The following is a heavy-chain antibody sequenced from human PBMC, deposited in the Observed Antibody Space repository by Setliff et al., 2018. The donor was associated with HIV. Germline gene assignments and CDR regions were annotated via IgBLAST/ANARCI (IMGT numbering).Heavy chain of an antibody. Sequence: ASVQVSCKASGYTFTTYHMPWLRQAPGQGLEWMGIINPKNRSTTYAPRFQDRVTMTSDTSTNTFYMELSSLKAEDTAVYYCTRNLYYYASGNHFGVYWGQGTPVTVSS. D-gene: IGHD3-10*01. V-gene: IGHV1-46*01. J-gene: IGHJ4*02. CDR1: GYTFTTYH. CDR2: INPKNRST. CDR3: TRNLYYYASGNHFGVY.